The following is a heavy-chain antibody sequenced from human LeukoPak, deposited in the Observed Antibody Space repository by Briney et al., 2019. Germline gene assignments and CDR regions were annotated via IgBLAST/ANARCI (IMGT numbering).Heavy chain of an antibody. CDR1: GGSISSSSYY. CDR3: ARQAARRGLD. Sequence: SETLSLTCTVSGGSISSSSYYWGWIRQPPGKGLEWIGSIYYSGSTYYNPSLKSRVTISVDTSKNQFSLKLSSVTAADTAVYYCARQAARRGLDWGQGTLVTVSS. J-gene: IGHJ4*02. V-gene: IGHV4-39*01. D-gene: IGHD6-6*01. CDR2: IYYSGST.